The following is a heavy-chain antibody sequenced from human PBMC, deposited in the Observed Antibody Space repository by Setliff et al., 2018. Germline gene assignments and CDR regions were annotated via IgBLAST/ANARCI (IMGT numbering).Heavy chain of an antibody. V-gene: IGHV3-48*01. J-gene: IGHJ6*03. CDR2: ISASSANI. CDR1: GFTFSSYA. Sequence: PGGSLRLSCVASGFTFSSYAMNWVRQTPGKGLEWVSYISASSANIQYADSVRGRFTVSRDNARNSLYLQMNSLRGDDAAVYYCASDPSYASSLYYYLEVWGKGTTVTVSS. CDR3: ASDPSYASSLYYYLEV. D-gene: IGHD6-13*01.